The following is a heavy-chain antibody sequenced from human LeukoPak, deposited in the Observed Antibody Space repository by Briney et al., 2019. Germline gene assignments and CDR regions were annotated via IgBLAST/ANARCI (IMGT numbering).Heavy chain of an antibody. D-gene: IGHD2-15*01. CDR3: AKDKWGSWRTFDY. CDR1: GFTFDDYA. J-gene: IGHJ4*02. CDR2: ISWNSGSI. Sequence: TGGSLRLSCAASGFTFDDYAMHWVRHAPGKGLEWVSGISWNSGSIAYADSVKGRFTISRDNAKNSLYLQMNSLRAEDTALYYCAKDKWGSWRTFDYWGQGTLVTVSS. V-gene: IGHV3-9*01.